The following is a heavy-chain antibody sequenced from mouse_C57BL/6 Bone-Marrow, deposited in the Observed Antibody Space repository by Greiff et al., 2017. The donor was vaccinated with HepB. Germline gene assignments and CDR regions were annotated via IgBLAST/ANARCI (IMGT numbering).Heavy chain of an antibody. Sequence: QVQLQQSGAELVRPGASVKLSCKASGYTFTDYYINWVKQRPGQGLEWIARIYPGSGNTYYNEKFKGKATLTAEKSSSTAYMQLSSLTSEDSAVYICARLGRRGYYAMDYWGQGTSVTVSS. CDR3: ARLGRRGYYAMDY. J-gene: IGHJ4*01. V-gene: IGHV1-76*01. D-gene: IGHD4-1*01. CDR1: GYTFTDYY. CDR2: IYPGSGNT.